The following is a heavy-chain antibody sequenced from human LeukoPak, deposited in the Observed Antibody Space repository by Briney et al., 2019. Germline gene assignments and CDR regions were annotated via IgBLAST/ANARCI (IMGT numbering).Heavy chain of an antibody. D-gene: IGHD3-22*01. V-gene: IGHV1-46*01. CDR1: GGTFSSYA. Sequence: ASVKVSCKASGGTFSSYAISWVRQAPGQGLEWMGIINPSGGSTSYAQKFQGRVTMTRDTSTSTVYMELSSLRSEDTAVYYCARVPVTTMIVVGPWFDPWGQGTLVTVSS. J-gene: IGHJ5*02. CDR2: INPSGGST. CDR3: ARVPVTTMIVVGPWFDP.